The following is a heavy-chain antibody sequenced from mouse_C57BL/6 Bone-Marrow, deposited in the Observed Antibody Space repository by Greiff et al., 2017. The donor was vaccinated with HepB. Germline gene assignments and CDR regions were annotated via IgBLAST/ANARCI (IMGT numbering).Heavy chain of an antibody. D-gene: IGHD1-1*02. CDR2: ISNGGGST. J-gene: IGHJ4*01. CDR3: ARAYGGTMDY. CDR1: GFTFSDYY. Sequence: EVKLVESGGGLVQPGGSLKLSCAASGFTFSDYYMYWVRQTPEKRLEWVAYISNGGGSTYYPDTVKGRFTISRDNAKNTLYLQMSRLKSEDTAMYYCARAYGGTMDYWGQGTSVTVSS. V-gene: IGHV5-12*01.